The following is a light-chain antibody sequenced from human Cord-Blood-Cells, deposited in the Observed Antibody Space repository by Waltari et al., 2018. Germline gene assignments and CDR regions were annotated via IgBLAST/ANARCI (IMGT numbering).Light chain of an antibody. V-gene: IGLV2-8*01. CDR1: SSDVGGYNY. J-gene: IGLJ2*01. CDR2: EVS. Sequence: QSALTQPPSASGSPGQSVTISCTGTSSDVGGYNYVSWYQQHPGKAPKLLIYEVSKRPSGVPVRLSGSKSGNPPSLTVSGLQAEDEADYYCSSYAGSNNPVVFGGGTKLTVL. CDR3: SSYAGSNNPVV.